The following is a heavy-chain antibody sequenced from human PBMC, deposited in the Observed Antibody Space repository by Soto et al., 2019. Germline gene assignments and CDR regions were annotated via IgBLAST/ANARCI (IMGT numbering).Heavy chain of an antibody. D-gene: IGHD6-19*01. V-gene: IGHV5-51*01. CDR3: ARRGTYSSGWDY. CDR1: RDVFLSYW. Sequence: GESLKISCKGSRDVFLSYWIGWVRQMPGKGLEWMGITHGGDAKTRCSPSFEGQVTISTDKSITTAYLQWSSLKASDTAMYYCARRGTYSSGWDYWGQGTLVTVSS. CDR2: THGGDAKT. J-gene: IGHJ4*02.